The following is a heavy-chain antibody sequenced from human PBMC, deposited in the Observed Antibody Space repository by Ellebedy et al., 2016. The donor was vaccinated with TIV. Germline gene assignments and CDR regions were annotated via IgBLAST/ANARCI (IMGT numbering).Heavy chain of an antibody. CDR2: IYSSGGT. V-gene: IGHV3-53*01. CDR3: AGGISVAGTSLGF. Sequence: WGSLRLSCAASGFTVSSNYMSWVRQATGRGLEWVSTIYSSGGTYYAGSVKGRFTNSRDNSKNTLYLQMNSLRAEDTAVYYCAGGISVAGTSLGFWGQGTLVTVSS. D-gene: IGHD6-19*01. CDR1: GFTVSSNY. J-gene: IGHJ4*02.